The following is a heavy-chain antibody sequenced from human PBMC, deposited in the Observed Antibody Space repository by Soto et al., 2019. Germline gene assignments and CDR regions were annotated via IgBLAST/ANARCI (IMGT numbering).Heavy chain of an antibody. CDR2: IKNDGSEK. V-gene: IGHV3-7*03. CDR1: GISTSSYW. D-gene: IGHD5-18*01. J-gene: IGHJ4*02. CDR3: VTGYHSDY. Sequence: GGSLRLSCAASGISTSSYWMGWVRQAPGRGLEWVASIKNDGSEKYYMDSLKGRFTISRDNALNSLYLQMNSLRAEDTAVYFCVTGYHSDYWGQGTLVTVS.